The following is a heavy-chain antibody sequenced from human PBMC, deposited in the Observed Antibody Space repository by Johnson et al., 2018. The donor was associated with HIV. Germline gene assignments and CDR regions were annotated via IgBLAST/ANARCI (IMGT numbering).Heavy chain of an antibody. CDR1: GFTVSNNF. Sequence: VQLVESGGGLVQPGGSLRLSCAASGFTVSNNFMNWVRQAPGKGLEWVSLIYSGGNTYYADSVRGRFTISRDNFKNTLYLQMNSLRAEDTAVYFCASGDLDAFDIWGQGTMVTVSS. CDR2: IYSGGNT. D-gene: IGHD7-27*01. J-gene: IGHJ3*02. CDR3: ASGDLDAFDI. V-gene: IGHV3-66*01.